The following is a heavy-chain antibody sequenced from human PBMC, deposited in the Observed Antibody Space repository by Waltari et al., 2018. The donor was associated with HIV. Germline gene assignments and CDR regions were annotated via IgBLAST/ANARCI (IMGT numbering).Heavy chain of an antibody. CDR2: INSGNGNS. Sequence: QVLLVQSWTEVKKPGASRTSSCKASGYNCTSYKVHWVRQAPGRGLEWLGWINSGNGNSRYSPGFQDRLTMTRDISASTSYFVLSGLTSDDTSVYFCAISGIVRGRSYELLAFWGQGT. D-gene: IGHD1-26*01. J-gene: IGHJ4*01. V-gene: IGHV1-3*01. CDR3: AISGIVRGRSYELLAF. CDR1: GYNCTSYK.